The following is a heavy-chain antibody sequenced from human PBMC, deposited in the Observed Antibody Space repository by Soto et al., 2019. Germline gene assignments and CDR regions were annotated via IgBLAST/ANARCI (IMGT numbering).Heavy chain of an antibody. CDR3: AGPLRDRNFYHVLAV. J-gene: IGHJ6*01. CDR1: GGTFSKYA. D-gene: IGHD3-22*01. CDR2: IIPMFGTP. Sequence: ASVKVSCKASGGTFSKYAISWVRQAPGQGLEWLGGIIPMFGTPNYAQKFQGRVTISADESTTTAYLELSSLRSADTAVYFCAGPLRDRNFYHVLAVWGEGTTVTVSS. V-gene: IGHV1-69*13.